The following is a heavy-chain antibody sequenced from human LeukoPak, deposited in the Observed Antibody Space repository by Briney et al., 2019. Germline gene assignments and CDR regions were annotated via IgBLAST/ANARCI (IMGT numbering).Heavy chain of an antibody. CDR3: AKDLYPNIPIIAAAGS. Sequence: PGGSLRLSCEASGFTFNTYSMNWARQAPGKGLEWVSSIDSSGGYMFYADSVKGRFIISRDNAKDSLYLQMNSLRAEDTAVYYCAKDLYPNIPIIAAAGSWGQGTLVTVSS. J-gene: IGHJ5*02. CDR2: IDSSGGYM. V-gene: IGHV3-21*04. CDR1: GFTFNTYS. D-gene: IGHD6-13*01.